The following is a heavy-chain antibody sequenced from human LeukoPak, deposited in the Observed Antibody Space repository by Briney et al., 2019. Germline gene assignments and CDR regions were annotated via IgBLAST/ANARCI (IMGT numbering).Heavy chain of an antibody. CDR1: GGSISSYY. V-gene: IGHV4-59*01. CDR3: ARSATLNYDFWSGYYNWFDP. CDR2: IYYSGST. J-gene: IGHJ5*02. Sequence: SETLSLTCTVSGGSISSYYWSWIRQPPGKGLEWIGYIYYSGSTNYNPSLKSRVTISVDTSKDQFSLKLSSVTAADTAVYYCARSATLNYDFWSGYYNWFDPWGQGTLVTVSS. D-gene: IGHD3-3*01.